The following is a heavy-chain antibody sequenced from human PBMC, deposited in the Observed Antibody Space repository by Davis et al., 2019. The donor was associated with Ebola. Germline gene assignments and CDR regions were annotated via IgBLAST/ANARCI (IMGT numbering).Heavy chain of an antibody. CDR1: GFTFSSYW. D-gene: IGHD2-2*01. CDR2: IKQDGSEK. Sequence: GGSLRLSCAASGFTFSSYWMSWVRQAPGKGLEWVANIKQDGSEKYYVDSVKGRFTISRDNAKNSLYLQMNSLRAEDTAVYYCAKDWNIVVVPAAIGPDWFDPWGQGTLVTVSS. CDR3: AKDWNIVVVPAAIGPDWFDP. V-gene: IGHV3-7*03. J-gene: IGHJ5*02.